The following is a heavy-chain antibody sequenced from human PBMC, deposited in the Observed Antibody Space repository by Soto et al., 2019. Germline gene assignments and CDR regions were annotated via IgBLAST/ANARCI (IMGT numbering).Heavy chain of an antibody. CDR1: GFSFSNYE. J-gene: IGHJ4*02. V-gene: IGHV3-48*03. CDR3: ARDRAAGGY. D-gene: IGHD6-13*01. CDR2: ISSGGDTI. Sequence: GGSLRLSCAASGFSFSNYEMNWVRQAPGKGLEWVAYISSGGDTIHYADSVRGRFTVSRDNARNSLSLQMNTLRVEDTALYYCARDRAAGGYWGQGTLVTVSS.